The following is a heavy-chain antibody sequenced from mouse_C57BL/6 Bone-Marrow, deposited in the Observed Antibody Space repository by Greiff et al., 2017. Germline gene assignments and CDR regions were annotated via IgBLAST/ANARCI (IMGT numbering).Heavy chain of an antibody. D-gene: IGHD3-1*01. Sequence: EVHLVESGGDLVKPGGSLKLSCAASGFTFSSYGMSWVRQTPDKRLEWVATISSGGSYTYYPDSVKGRFSISRDNAKNTLYLQMSSLRTEDTAMYYCARHRGVYFDYGGQGTTLTVSS. J-gene: IGHJ2*01. CDR3: ARHRGVYFDY. V-gene: IGHV5-6*01. CDR2: ISSGGSYT. CDR1: GFTFSSYG.